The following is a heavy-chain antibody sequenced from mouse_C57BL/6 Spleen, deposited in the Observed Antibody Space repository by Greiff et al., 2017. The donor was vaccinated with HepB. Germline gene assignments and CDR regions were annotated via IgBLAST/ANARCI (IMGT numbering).Heavy chain of an antibody. D-gene: IGHD2-4*01. Sequence: VQLVESGPELVKPGASVKISCKASGYAFSSSWMNWVKQRPGKGLEWIGRIYPGDGDTNYNGKFKGKATLTADKSSSTAYMQLSSLTSEDSAVYFCARTNDYDGDYYAMDYWGQGTSVTVSS. CDR3: ARTNDYDGDYYAMDY. J-gene: IGHJ4*01. CDR2: IYPGDGDT. V-gene: IGHV1-82*01. CDR1: GYAFSSSW.